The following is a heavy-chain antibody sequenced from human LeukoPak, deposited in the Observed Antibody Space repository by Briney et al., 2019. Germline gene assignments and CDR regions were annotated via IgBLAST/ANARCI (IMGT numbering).Heavy chain of an antibody. V-gene: IGHV4-4*07. CDR3: ARDIKSSCYHTRFDY. J-gene: IGHJ4*02. CDR1: GGSISSYY. CDR2: IYTSGST. D-gene: IGHD3-22*01. Sequence: PSETLSPTCTVSGGSISSYYWSWIRQPAGKGLEWIGRIYTSGSTNYNPSLKSRSTISVATSKNQFALKLSSVTAADTAVYYGARDIKSSCYHTRFDYWGQGTLVTVSS.